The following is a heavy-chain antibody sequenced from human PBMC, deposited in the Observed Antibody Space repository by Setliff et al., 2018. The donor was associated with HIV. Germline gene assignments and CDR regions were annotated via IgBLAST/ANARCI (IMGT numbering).Heavy chain of an antibody. J-gene: IGHJ6*03. CDR2: IRTKPYGETT. CDR3: TRDSLGTAYYPWGTFNSYYYFMDV. CDR1: GFTFRDYA. V-gene: IGHV3-49*04. D-gene: IGHD3-16*01. Sequence: GGSLRLSCSGPGFTFRDYALSWVRQAPGKGLEWLGFIRTKPYGETTEYAASVKGRFTISTDDSKTIAYLQMNSLKTEDTAVYYCTRDSLGTAYYPWGTFNSYYYFMDVWGKGTTVTVSS.